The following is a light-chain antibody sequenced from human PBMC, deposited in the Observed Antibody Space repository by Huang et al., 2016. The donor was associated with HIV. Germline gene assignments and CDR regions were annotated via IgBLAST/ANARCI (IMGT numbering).Light chain of an antibody. CDR1: QHISGY. CDR2: DAS. V-gene: IGKV3-11*01. CDR3: QQRAGWPLT. Sequence: EIVLTQSPATLSLSPGQSATLSCRASQHISGYLAWYQQEPGPAPRLLNYDASIRATGIPVRFSGSGSGTDFTFSISSLEPEDFAFYYCQQRAGWPLTFGGGTKVEIK. J-gene: IGKJ4*01.